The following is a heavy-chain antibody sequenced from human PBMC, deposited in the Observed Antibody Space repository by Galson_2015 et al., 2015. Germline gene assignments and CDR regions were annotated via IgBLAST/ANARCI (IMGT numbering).Heavy chain of an antibody. CDR3: ARSGEPFNP. J-gene: IGHJ5*02. CDR1: GGSFSGYY. V-gene: IGHV4-34*01. CDR2: ISHTGIT. Sequence: ETLSLTCAVYGGSFSGYYWSWIRQPPGKGLEWIGEISHTGITNYNPSLKSRGTISLGTSRNQFSLKLKYVTTADTAVYYCARSGEPFNPWGQGTLVTVSS. D-gene: IGHD1-14*01.